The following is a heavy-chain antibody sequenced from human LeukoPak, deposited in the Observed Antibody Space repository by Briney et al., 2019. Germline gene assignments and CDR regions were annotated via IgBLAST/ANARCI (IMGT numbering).Heavy chain of an antibody. J-gene: IGHJ4*02. CDR3: AKAIHYYDSSGLRYYFDY. CDR1: GFTVSSNY. Sequence: PGGSLRLSCAASGFTVSSNYMSWVRQAPGKGLEWVSVIYSGGSTYYADSVKGRFTISRDNSKNTLYLQMNSLRAEDTAVYYCAKAIHYYDSSGLRYYFDYWGQGTLVTVSS. D-gene: IGHD3-22*01. V-gene: IGHV3-53*01. CDR2: IYSGGST.